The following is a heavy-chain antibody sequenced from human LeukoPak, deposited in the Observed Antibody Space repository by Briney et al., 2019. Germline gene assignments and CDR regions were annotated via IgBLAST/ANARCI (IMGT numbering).Heavy chain of an antibody. J-gene: IGHJ5*02. D-gene: IGHD1-26*01. Sequence: ASVKVSCKASGYTFTSYGISWVRQAPGQGLEWMGWISAYNGNTNYAQKLQGRVTMTTDTSTSTVYMELGDLRSEDTAVYYCARDQSGEWELLSGWWFDPWGQGTLVTVSS. CDR3: ARDQSGEWELLSGWWFDP. CDR2: ISAYNGNT. CDR1: GYTFTSYG. V-gene: IGHV1-18*01.